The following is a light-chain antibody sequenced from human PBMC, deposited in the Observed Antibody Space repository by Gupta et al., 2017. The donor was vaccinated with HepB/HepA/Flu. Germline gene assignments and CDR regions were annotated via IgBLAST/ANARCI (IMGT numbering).Light chain of an antibody. CDR2: DAS. Sequence: EIGLTPSPATLSLSPGERATLSCRATQSVGTYLAWYQHKPGQAPRLLIYDASNRATGIPARFSGSGSGTDFTLTISSLEPEDFAVYYCQQRSDWPLFTFGPGTRVDIK. CDR1: QSVGTY. J-gene: IGKJ3*01. V-gene: IGKV3-11*01. CDR3: QQRSDWPLFT.